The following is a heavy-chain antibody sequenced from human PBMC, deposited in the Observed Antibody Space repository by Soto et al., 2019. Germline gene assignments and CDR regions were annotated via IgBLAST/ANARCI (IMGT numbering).Heavy chain of an antibody. CDR3: ARDPAGAFFDI. CDR2: IRENFQT. D-gene: IGHD3-3*01. CDR1: GFTFSNYG. V-gene: IGHV3-23*01. J-gene: IGHJ4*02. Sequence: GGSLRLSCAASGFTFSNYGMTWVRQAPGKGLEWVSLIRENFQTNYADSVKGRFTISRDNSKNTLYLQMDSLRAEDTALYFCARDPAGAFFDIWGQGTLVTVSS.